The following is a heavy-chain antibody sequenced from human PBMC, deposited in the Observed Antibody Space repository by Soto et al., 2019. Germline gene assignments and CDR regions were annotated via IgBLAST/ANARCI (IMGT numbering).Heavy chain of an antibody. CDR1: GGTFSSYT. J-gene: IGHJ6*02. CDR3: ARDGQDGYGDPYYYYGMDV. Sequence: QVQLVQSGAAVKKPGSSVKVSCKASGGTFSSYTISWVRQAPGQGLEWMGRIIPILGIANYAQKFQGRVTITADKSTSTAYMELSSLRSEDTAVYYCARDGQDGYGDPYYYYGMDVWGQGTTVTVSS. CDR2: IIPILGIA. V-gene: IGHV1-69*08. D-gene: IGHD4-17*01.